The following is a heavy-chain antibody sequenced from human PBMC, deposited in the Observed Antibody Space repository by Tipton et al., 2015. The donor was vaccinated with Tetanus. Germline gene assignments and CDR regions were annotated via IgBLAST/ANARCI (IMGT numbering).Heavy chain of an antibody. CDR2: ITPIFGTT. J-gene: IGHJ5*02. V-gene: IGHV1-69*01. CDR3: ARQLFRSRHSPMDP. CDR1: GGTFTNYA. Sequence: QLVQSGAEVKKPGSSVKVSCKASGGTFTNYALSWVRQAPGQGLEWVGGITPIFGTTNSAPKFQGRVTITADESTNTAYMELSNLRSEDTAVYYGARQLFRSRHSPMDPWGREPLVTFPP. D-gene: IGHD1-1*01.